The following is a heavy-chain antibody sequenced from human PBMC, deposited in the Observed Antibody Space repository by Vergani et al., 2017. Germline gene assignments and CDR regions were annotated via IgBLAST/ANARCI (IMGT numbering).Heavy chain of an antibody. V-gene: IGHV5-51*01. J-gene: IGHJ4*02. Sequence: EVMLVQSGAEVKKPGESLKISCKYSESSFTSNQIAWVRQMSGKGLQWMGNITPFDSKIAYSPSFQGQVIMSIYKSITTAYLQWRSLEASDTAIYYCTRHVPCGDGACLHFDHWGQGTQVTVSS. CDR3: TRHVPCGDGACLHFDH. CDR1: ESSFTSNQ. D-gene: IGHD2-21*01. CDR2: ITPFDSKI.